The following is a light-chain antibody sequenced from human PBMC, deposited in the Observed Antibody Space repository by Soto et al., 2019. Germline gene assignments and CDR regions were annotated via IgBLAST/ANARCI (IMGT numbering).Light chain of an antibody. V-gene: IGKV1-39*01. CDR3: QQSYNTTLT. CDR1: QSISRY. J-gene: IGKJ3*01. Sequence: DIQMTQSPSSLSASVGDRVTITSRASQSISRYLNWYQQKQGKAPKFXIYAASSLQSGVPSRFSGSGSGTDFTLTISSLQPEDFATYYCQQSYNTTLTFGPGTKVDIK. CDR2: AAS.